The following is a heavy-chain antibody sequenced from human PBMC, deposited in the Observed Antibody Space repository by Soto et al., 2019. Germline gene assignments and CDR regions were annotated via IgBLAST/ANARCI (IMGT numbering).Heavy chain of an antibody. V-gene: IGHV1-69*04. CDR3: ARDIGYYYDSSGYYFDY. J-gene: IGHJ4*02. CDR1: GGTFSSYT. Sequence: GASVKVSCKASGGTFSSYTISWVRQAPGQGLEWMGRIIPILGIANYAQKFQGRVTITADKSTSTAYMELSSLRSEDTAVYYCARDIGYYYDSSGYYFDYWGQGTLVTVSS. CDR2: IIPILGIA. D-gene: IGHD3-22*01.